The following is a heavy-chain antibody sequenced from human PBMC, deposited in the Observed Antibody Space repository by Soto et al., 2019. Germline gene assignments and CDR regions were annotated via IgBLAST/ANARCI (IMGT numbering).Heavy chain of an antibody. D-gene: IGHD3-10*01. V-gene: IGHV4-38-2*02. CDR1: GYSINSDDY. Sequence: SETLSLTCTVSGYSINSDDYWGWIRQPPGKGLEWIASIYHSVSTFYNPSLRSRVTISIDTSKNQFSLRLTAVTAADTAMYYCERTPYYDSGRINLLDSWGQVTLVTVSS. CDR3: ERTPYYDSGRINLLDS. CDR2: IYHSVST. J-gene: IGHJ4*02.